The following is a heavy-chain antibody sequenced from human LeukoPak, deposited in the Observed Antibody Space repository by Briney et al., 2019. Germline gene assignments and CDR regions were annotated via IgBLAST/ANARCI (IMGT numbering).Heavy chain of an antibody. V-gene: IGHV3-30*02. Sequence: GGSLRLSCAASGFTFSSYGTHWVRQAPGKGLEWVAFIRYDGSNKYYADSVKGRFTISRDNSKNTLYLQMNSLRAEDTAVYYCAKVTYYYDSSGLDYWGQGTLVTVSS. J-gene: IGHJ4*02. CDR2: IRYDGSNK. D-gene: IGHD3-22*01. CDR1: GFTFSSYG. CDR3: AKVTYYYDSSGLDY.